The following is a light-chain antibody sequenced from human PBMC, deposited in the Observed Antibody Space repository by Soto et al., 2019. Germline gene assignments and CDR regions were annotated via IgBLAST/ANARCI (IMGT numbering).Light chain of an antibody. CDR1: QYIGSA. CDR3: QQYGSSPRT. V-gene: IGKV3-20*01. Sequence: VLSQSLATLSVSTGDRATHSCRASQYIGSAVAWYHQRSGQAPRLLIYAASSRATGIPDRFSGSGSGTDFSLTISRLEAEDFAVYYCQQYGSSPRTFGQGTKV. J-gene: IGKJ1*01. CDR2: AAS.